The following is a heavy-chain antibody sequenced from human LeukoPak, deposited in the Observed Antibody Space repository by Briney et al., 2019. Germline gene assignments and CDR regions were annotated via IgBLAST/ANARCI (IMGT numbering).Heavy chain of an antibody. V-gene: IGHV3-48*03. J-gene: IGHJ5*02. D-gene: IGHD5-12*01. Sequence: GGSLRLSCAASGFTFSSYEMNWVRQAPGKGLAWVSYISSSGSTIYYADSVKGRFTISRDNAKNSLYLQMNSLRAEDTAVYYCARAAVGLPALNWFDPWGQGTLVTVSS. CDR3: ARAAVGLPALNWFDP. CDR2: ISSSGSTI. CDR1: GFTFSSYE.